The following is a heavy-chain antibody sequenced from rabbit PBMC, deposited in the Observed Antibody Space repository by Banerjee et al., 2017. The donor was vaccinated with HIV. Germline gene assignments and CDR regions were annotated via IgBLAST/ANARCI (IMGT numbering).Heavy chain of an antibody. V-gene: IGHV1S45*01. CDR2: IYSGSSNGP. CDR3: ARDLAGVIGWNFNL. CDR1: GFSFSSYW. J-gene: IGHJ4*01. Sequence: QEQLEESGGDLVKPEGSLTLTCTASGFSFSSYWMCWFRQAPGKGLEWIACIYSGSSNGPYYASWAQSRFTISKTSSTTVTLQMTSLTAADTATYFCARDLAGVIGWNFNLWGPGTLVTV. D-gene: IGHD4-1*01.